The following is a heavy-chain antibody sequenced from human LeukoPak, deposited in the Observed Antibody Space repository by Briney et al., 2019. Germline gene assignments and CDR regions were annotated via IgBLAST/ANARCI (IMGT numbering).Heavy chain of an antibody. CDR3: AKGYYYDSSGPPGPTFDY. J-gene: IGHJ4*02. Sequence: GGSLRLSCAVSGFTFSSYAMSWVRQAPGKGLEWVSGISGRGGSTYYADSVKGRFTISRDNSKNTLYLQMNSLRAEDTAVYFCAKGYYYDSSGPPGPTFDYWGQGTLVTVSS. CDR1: GFTFSSYA. CDR2: ISGRGGST. V-gene: IGHV3-23*01. D-gene: IGHD3-22*01.